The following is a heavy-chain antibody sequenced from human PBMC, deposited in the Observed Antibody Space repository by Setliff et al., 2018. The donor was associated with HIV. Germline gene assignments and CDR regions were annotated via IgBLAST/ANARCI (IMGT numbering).Heavy chain of an antibody. D-gene: IGHD4-17*01. J-gene: IGHJ4*02. CDR1: GYRFTDYW. V-gene: IGHV5-51*01. Sequence: GESLKISCRGSGYRFTDYWIGWVRQMPGKGLEWMGVIYPGDSDTRYNPSFQGQVAISADKSTSTAYLQMDSLRDEDTAVYFCVKDDHGSYDRLFYFDYWGQGTLVTVSS. CDR3: VKDDHGSYDRLFYFDY. CDR2: IYPGDSDT.